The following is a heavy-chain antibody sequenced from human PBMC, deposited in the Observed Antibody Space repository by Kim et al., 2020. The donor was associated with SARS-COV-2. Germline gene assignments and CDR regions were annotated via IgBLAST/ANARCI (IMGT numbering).Heavy chain of an antibody. V-gene: IGHV3-7*03. CDR2: K. J-gene: IGHJ4*02. CDR3: ARAISGGHYYDY. Sequence: KDYVDSVKGRFTIYRDNANNSLYMQMNSLRAEDTAVYYCARAISGGHYYDYWGQGTLVTVSS. D-gene: IGHD2-8*02.